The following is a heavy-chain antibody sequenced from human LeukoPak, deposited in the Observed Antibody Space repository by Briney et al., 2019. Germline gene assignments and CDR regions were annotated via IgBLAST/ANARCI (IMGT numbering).Heavy chain of an antibody. CDR3: AKSEGVSMIVVAVRGIDY. CDR1: GFTFSSYA. J-gene: IGHJ4*02. Sequence: PGGSLRLSCAASGFTFSSYAMSWVRQAPGKGLEWVSAISGSGGSTYYADSVKGRFTISRDNSKNTLYLQMNSLRAEDTAVYYCAKSEGVSMIVVAVRGIDYWGQGTLVTVSS. CDR2: ISGSGGST. V-gene: IGHV3-23*01. D-gene: IGHD3-22*01.